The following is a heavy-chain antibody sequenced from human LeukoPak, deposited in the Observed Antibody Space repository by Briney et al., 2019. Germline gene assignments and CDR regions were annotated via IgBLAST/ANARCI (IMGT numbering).Heavy chain of an antibody. J-gene: IGHJ4*02. V-gene: IGHV4-34*01. CDR2: IYYSGST. D-gene: IGHD3-10*01. CDR1: GGSFSGYY. CDR3: ASLRTGDFDY. Sequence: SETLSLTCAVYGGSFSGYYWSWIRQPPGKGLEWIGNIYYSGSTYYNPSFKSRLTIPVDTSKNQFSLKLSSVTAADTAVYYCASLRTGDFDYWGQGALVTVSS.